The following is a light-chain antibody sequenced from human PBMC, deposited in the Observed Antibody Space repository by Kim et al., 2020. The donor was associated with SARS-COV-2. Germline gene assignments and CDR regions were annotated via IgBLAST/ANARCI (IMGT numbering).Light chain of an antibody. CDR2: RDN. V-gene: IGLV3-9*01. CDR3: QVWDSFTWV. Sequence: SVALGQTARSTCGGNNIGSKNVHWYQQTPGHAPVLVIYRDNDRPSGIPERFSGSNSGNTATLTISGAQVGDEADYFCQVWDSFTWVFGGGTKVTVL. J-gene: IGLJ3*02. CDR1: NIGSKN.